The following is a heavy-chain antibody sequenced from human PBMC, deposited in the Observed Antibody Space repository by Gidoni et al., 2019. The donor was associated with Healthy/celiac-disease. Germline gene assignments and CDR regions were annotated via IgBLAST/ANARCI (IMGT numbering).Heavy chain of an antibody. Sequence: QVQLQESGPGLVKPSETLSLTCTVSGYSISSGYYWGWIRQPPGKGLEWIGSIYHSGSTYYNPSLKSRVTISVDTSKNQFSLKLSSVTAADTAVYYCAREGRDGYNHLDYWGQGTLVTVSS. CDR3: AREGRDGYNHLDY. D-gene: IGHD5-12*01. CDR2: IYHSGST. CDR1: GYSISSGYY. V-gene: IGHV4-38-2*02. J-gene: IGHJ4*02.